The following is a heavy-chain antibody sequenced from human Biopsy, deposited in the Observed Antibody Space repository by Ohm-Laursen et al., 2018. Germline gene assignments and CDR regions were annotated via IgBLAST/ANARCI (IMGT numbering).Heavy chain of an antibody. CDR1: GFAFSYYG. J-gene: IGHJ5*02. Sequence: FLRLSCSASGFAFSYYGLHWVRQAPGKGLQWVAVMWSDGINKNYADSVKGRFTVSRDNSNNVLYLQMSSLGGEDSAVYYCARDDDTTGHYMILNHWGQGTLVTVSS. V-gene: IGHV3-33*01. D-gene: IGHD3-9*01. CDR2: MWSDGINK. CDR3: ARDDDTTGHYMILNH.